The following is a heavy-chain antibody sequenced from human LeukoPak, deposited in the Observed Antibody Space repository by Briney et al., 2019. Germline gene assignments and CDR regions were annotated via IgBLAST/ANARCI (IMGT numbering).Heavy chain of an antibody. CDR2: ISSSGSTI. Sequence: PGGSLRPSCAASGFTLSSYSMNWVRQAPGKGLEWVSYISSSGSTIYYADSVKGRFTISRDNAKNSLYLQMNSLRAEDTAVYYCARDTGDYYGMDVWGQGTTVTVSS. V-gene: IGHV3-48*04. CDR3: ARDTGDYYGMDV. D-gene: IGHD1-14*01. CDR1: GFTLSSYS. J-gene: IGHJ6*02.